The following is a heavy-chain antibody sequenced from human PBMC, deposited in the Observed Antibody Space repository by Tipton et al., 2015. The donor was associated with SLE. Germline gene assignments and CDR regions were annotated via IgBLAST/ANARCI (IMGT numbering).Heavy chain of an antibody. D-gene: IGHD2-2*02. CDR2: MYHSGST. CDR3: ARDRGAYTNWFDP. J-gene: IGHJ5*02. V-gene: IGHV4-38-2*02. Sequence: TLSLTCTVSGYSITSGYYWGWIRQSPGKGLEWIGSMYHSGSTYYNPSLKSRLTLSVDTSKNRLSLKLSSVTAADTALYYCARDRGAYTNWFDPWGQGTLVTVSS. CDR1: GYSITSGYY.